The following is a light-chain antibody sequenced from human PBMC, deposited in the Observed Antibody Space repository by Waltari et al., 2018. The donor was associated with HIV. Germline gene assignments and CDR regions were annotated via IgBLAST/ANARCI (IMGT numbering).Light chain of an antibody. CDR1: SSDVGDYDF. CDR2: EVT. J-gene: IGLJ2*01. V-gene: IGLV2-8*01. Sequence: QSALTQPPSASGSPGQSVTISCTGTSSDVGDYDFVSWYQQHPGKAPKLMIFEVTKRPSGVPARFSGSKSGNTASLTVSGLQADDEADYYCSSYAGSNNLVFGGGTKLTVL. CDR3: SSYAGSNNLV.